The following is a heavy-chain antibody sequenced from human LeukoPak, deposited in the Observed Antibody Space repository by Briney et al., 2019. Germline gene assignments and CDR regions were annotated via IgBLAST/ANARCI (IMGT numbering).Heavy chain of an antibody. V-gene: IGHV4-31*03. CDR1: GGSISSGGYY. CDR3: ARDRGGTGTIDY. J-gene: IGHJ4*02. Sequence: PPETLSLTCTVSGGSISSGGYYWSWIRQHPGKGLEWIGYIYYSGSTYYNPSLKSRVTISVDTSKNQFSLKLSSVTAADTAVYYCARDRGGTGTIDYWGQGTLVTVSS. D-gene: IGHD1-7*01. CDR2: IYYSGST.